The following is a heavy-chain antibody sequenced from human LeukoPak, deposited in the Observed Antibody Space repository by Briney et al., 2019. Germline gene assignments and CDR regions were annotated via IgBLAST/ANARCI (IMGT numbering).Heavy chain of an antibody. Sequence: GGSLRLSCAASGFTFSSYWMHWVRQAPGKGLVWVSRINSDGSSTSYADSVKGRFTISRDNAKNTLYVQMNSLRAEDTAVYYCAKGWLSLGILDYWGQGTLVTVSS. CDR3: AKGWLSLGILDY. CDR1: GFTFSSYW. CDR2: INSDGSST. J-gene: IGHJ4*02. V-gene: IGHV3-74*01. D-gene: IGHD7-27*01.